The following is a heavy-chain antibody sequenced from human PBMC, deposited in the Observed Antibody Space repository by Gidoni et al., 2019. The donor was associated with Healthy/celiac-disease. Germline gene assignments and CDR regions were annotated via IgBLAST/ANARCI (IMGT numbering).Heavy chain of an antibody. V-gene: IGHV4-59*01. CDR1: GGSISSYY. J-gene: IGHJ6*02. CDR3: ASEYPRAGAPYYYGMDV. D-gene: IGHD2-2*02. CDR2: IYYSGST. Sequence: QVQLQESGPGLVKPSETLSLTCTVSGGSISSYYWSWIRQPPGKGLEWIGYIYYSGSTNYNPSLKSRVTISVDTSKNQFSLKLSSVTAADTAVYYCASEYPRAGAPYYYGMDVWGQGTTVTVSS.